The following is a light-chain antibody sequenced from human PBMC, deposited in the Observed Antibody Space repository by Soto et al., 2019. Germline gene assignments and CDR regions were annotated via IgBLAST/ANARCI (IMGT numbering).Light chain of an antibody. J-gene: IGLJ2*01. CDR2: EVS. CDR1: SSDVGRYNY. CDR3: CSYTSSTSSV. V-gene: IGLV2-14*01. Sequence: QSALTQPASVSGSPGQSITISCTGTSSDVGRYNYVSWFQQHPGKAPKLMIFEVSTRPSGVSNRFSGSTSGNTASLTISGLQIEDEADYYCCSYTSSTSSVFGGGTK.